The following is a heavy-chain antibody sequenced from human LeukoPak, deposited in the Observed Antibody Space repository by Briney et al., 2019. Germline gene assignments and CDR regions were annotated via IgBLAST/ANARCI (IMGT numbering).Heavy chain of an antibody. CDR2: ISSSSSTI. J-gene: IGHJ4*02. CDR3: ARASFQRWLQLGGD. V-gene: IGHV3-48*02. Sequence: PGRSLRLSCTASGFTSTTYSMNWVRQAPGKGRGWDSYISSSSSTIYYADSVKGRFTISRDNAKNSLYLQMNSLRDEGTAVYYCARASFQRWLQLGGDWGEGALVTASS. CDR1: GFTSTTYS. D-gene: IGHD5-24*01.